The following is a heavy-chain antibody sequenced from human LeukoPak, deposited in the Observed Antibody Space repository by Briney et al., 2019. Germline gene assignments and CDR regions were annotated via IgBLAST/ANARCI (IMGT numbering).Heavy chain of an antibody. V-gene: IGHV3-53*01. D-gene: IGHD2-21*01. CDR3: VRDHYSGAYDY. CDR2: LYSGGTT. J-gene: IGHJ4*02. CDR1: GLIVSTNY. Sequence: GGSLKLSCAVSGLIVSTNYMSWVRQAPGKGLEWVSVLYSGGTTYYADSVEGRFTISRDNSKNTVSLQINSLRADDTAVYYCVRDHYSGAYDYWGQGTLVTVSS.